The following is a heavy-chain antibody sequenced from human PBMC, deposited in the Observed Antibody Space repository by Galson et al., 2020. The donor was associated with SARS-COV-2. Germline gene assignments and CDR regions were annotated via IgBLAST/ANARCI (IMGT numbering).Heavy chain of an antibody. V-gene: IGHV4-59*13. Sequence: SETLSLTCTVSGGSISSYYWSWIRQPPGKGLEWIGYIYYSGSTNYNPSLKSRVTISVDTSKNQFSLTLSSVTAADTAVYYCARAPSVRSQFDPGGQGTLVTVSS. CDR2: IYYSGST. D-gene: IGHD3-3*01. J-gene: IGHJ5*02. CDR3: ARAPSVRSQFDP. CDR1: GGSISSYY.